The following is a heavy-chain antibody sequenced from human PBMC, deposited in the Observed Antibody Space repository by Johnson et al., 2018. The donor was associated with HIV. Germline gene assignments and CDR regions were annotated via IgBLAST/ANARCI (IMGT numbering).Heavy chain of an antibody. CDR1: GFTFDDYG. D-gene: IGHD3-22*01. Sequence: EQLVESGGGVARPGGSLRLSCEASGFTFDDYGMSWVRQAPGKGLEWVSVIYSGGSTYYADSVKGRFTISRDNSKNTLYRQMNSLKTEDTAVYYCTTLITMILVGYDFDIWGQGTMVTVSS. V-gene: IGHV3-66*01. CDR3: TTLITMILVGYDFDI. CDR2: IYSGGST. J-gene: IGHJ3*02.